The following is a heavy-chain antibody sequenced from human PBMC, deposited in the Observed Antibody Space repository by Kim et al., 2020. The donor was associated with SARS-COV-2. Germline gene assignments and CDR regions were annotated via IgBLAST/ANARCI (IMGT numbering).Heavy chain of an antibody. D-gene: IGHD6-6*01. CDR3: AGDSIADNAFDI. J-gene: IGHJ3*02. Sequence: GGSLRLSCAASGFTFDDYGMSWVRQAPGKGLEWVSGINWNGGSRGYADSVKGRFTISRDNAKNSLYLQMNSLRAEDTALYHCAGDSIADNAFDIWGQGQMVTVSS. CDR2: INWNGGSR. CDR1: GFTFDDYG. V-gene: IGHV3-20*01.